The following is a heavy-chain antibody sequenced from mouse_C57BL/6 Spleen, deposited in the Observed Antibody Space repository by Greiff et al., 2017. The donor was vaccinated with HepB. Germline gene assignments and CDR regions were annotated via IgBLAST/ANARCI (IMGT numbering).Heavy chain of an antibody. CDR2: IYPGNSDT. J-gene: IGHJ2*01. CDR3: TRDYYGSSYFYFDY. D-gene: IGHD1-1*01. Sequence: EVQLQQSGTVLARPGASVKMSCKTSGYTFTSYWMHWVKQRPGQGLEWIGAIYPGNSDTSYNQKFKGKAKLTAVTSVSTAYMELSSLTNEDSAVYYCTRDYYGSSYFYFDYWGQGTTLTVSS. CDR1: GYTFTSYW. V-gene: IGHV1-5*01.